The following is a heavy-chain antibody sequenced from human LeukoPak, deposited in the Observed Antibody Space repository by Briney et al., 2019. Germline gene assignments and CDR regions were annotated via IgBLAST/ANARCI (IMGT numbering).Heavy chain of an antibody. D-gene: IGHD2-2*02. Sequence: PGGSLRLSCAASGFTFSSYAMSWVRQAPGKGLEWVSAISGSGGSTYYADSVKGRFTISRDNSKNTLYLQMNSLRAEDTAVYSCAKGPPRSSTSCYRSSGYFQHWGQGTLVTVSS. V-gene: IGHV3-23*01. J-gene: IGHJ1*01. CDR3: AKGPPRSSTSCYRSSGYFQH. CDR2: ISGSGGST. CDR1: GFTFSSYA.